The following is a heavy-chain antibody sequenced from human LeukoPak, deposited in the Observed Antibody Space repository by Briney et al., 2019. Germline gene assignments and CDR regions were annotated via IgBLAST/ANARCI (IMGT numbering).Heavy chain of an antibody. CDR3: ARDSTSRNHYDFWSGYHITPIGY. CDR2: IKQDGSEK. Sequence: GGFLRLSCAASGFTFSSYWMSWVRQAPGKGLEWVANIKQDGSEKYYVDSVKGRFTISRDNAKNSLYLQMNSLRAEDTAVYYCARDSTSRNHYDFWSGYHITPIGYWGQGTLVTVSS. D-gene: IGHD3-3*01. V-gene: IGHV3-7*01. CDR1: GFTFSSYW. J-gene: IGHJ4*02.